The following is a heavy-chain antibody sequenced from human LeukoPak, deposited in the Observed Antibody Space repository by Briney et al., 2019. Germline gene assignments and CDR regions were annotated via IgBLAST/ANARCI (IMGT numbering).Heavy chain of an antibody. CDR2: ISGSGGST. D-gene: IGHD3-10*01. J-gene: IGHJ4*02. Sequence: PGGSLRLSCAASGFTFSSYGMSWVRQAPGKGLEWVSAISGSGGSTYYTDSVKGRFTISRDNSKNTLYLQMNSLRAEDTAVYYCAKETTMVRGVITRPHFFDYWGQGTLVTVSS. CDR1: GFTFSSYG. V-gene: IGHV3-23*01. CDR3: AKETTMVRGVITRPHFFDY.